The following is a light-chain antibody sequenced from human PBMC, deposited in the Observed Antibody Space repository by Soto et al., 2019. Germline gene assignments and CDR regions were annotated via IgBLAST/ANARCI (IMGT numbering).Light chain of an antibody. CDR2: KAS. CDR3: KKYNTYPLA. CDR1: QSISTW. J-gene: IGKJ4*01. Sequence: DIQMTQSPSTLSASVGDRVTITCRASQSISTWLAWYQQKPGKAPKLLIYKASSLEGGVPSRFGGSGSGTLFNITISSLHPDDFATYYCKKYNTYPLAFGGGTKVDI. V-gene: IGKV1-5*03.